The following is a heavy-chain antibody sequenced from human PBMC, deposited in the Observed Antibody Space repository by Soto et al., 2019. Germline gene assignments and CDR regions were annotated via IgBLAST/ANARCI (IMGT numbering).Heavy chain of an antibody. CDR3: ARGRGISMLVPQDY. J-gene: IGHJ4*02. D-gene: IGHD3-10*02. Sequence: QVQLVESGGGVVQPGKSLSLSCAASGFTFSDYIVHWVRQAPGKGLEWVAVISYDGSNKYYADSVKGRFTISRDNSKNTLYLQMNSLRAEDTAVYYCARGRGISMLVPQDYWGQGTLVTVSS. CDR2: ISYDGSNK. CDR1: GFTFSDYI. V-gene: IGHV3-30-3*01.